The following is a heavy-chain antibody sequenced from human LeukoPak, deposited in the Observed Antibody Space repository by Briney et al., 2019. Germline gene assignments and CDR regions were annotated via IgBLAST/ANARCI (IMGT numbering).Heavy chain of an antibody. Sequence: GASVKVSCKASGYTFTNYGISWVRQAPGQGLEWMGWISAYNGNTNYAQKLQGRVTMTTDTSTSTAYMELRSLRSDDTAVYYCARDLENYSGSYYGYWGQGTLVTVSS. CDR1: GYTFTNYG. J-gene: IGHJ4*02. V-gene: IGHV1-18*01. D-gene: IGHD1-26*01. CDR2: ISAYNGNT. CDR3: ARDLENYSGSYYGY.